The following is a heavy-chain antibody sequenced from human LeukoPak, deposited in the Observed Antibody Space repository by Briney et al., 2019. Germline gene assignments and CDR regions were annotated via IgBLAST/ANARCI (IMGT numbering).Heavy chain of an antibody. V-gene: IGHV4-59*01. J-gene: IGHJ4*02. CDR1: GLPISSYY. CDR3: ARGRWLERGY. D-gene: IGHD1-1*01. CDR2: IYYSRST. Sequence: PSGTLSLTCTVSGLPISSYYLSWIRQPPGKGLEWVGYIYYSRSTNYNPSLKTRVTISVDTYKNQFSLKLRSVSAGDTAVYYCARGRWLERGYWGQGTLVTVSS.